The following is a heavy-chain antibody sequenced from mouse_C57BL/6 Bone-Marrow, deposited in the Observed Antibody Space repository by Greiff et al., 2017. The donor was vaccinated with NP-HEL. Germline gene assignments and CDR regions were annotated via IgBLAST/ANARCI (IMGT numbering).Heavy chain of an antibody. Sequence: EVQLVESGPGLVKPSQSLSLTCSVTGYSITSGYYWNWIRQFPGNKLEWMGYISYDGSNNYNPSLKNRISITRDTSKNQFFLKLNSVTTEDTATYYCASNGNYGDYYAMDYWGQGTSVTVSS. CDR3: ASNGNYGDYYAMDY. CDR1: GYSITSGYY. J-gene: IGHJ4*01. V-gene: IGHV3-6*01. D-gene: IGHD2-1*01. CDR2: ISYDGSN.